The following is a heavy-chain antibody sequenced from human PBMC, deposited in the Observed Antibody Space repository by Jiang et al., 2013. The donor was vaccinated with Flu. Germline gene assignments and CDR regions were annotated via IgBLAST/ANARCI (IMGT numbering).Heavy chain of an antibody. CDR3: ARINDSSGYYYSDY. V-gene: IGHV4-59*08. CDR2: IYYSGST. CDR1: GGSISSYY. J-gene: IGHJ4*02. D-gene: IGHD3-22*01. Sequence: VKPSETLSLTCTVSGGSISSYYWSWIRQPPGKGLEWIGYIYYSGSTNYNPSLKSRVTISVDTSKNQFSLKLSSVTAADTAVYYCARINDSSGYYYSDYWGQGTLVTVSS.